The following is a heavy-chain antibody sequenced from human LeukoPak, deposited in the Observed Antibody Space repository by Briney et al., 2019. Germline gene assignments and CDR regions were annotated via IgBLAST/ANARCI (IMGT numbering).Heavy chain of an antibody. J-gene: IGHJ3*02. Sequence: SVKVSCKASGGTFSSYAISWVRQAPGQGLEWMGGIIAIFDTANYAQKFQGRVTITADESTSTAYMVLSSLRSEDTAVYYCARDLQNNYDFWSGYYTPHAFDIWGQGTMVTVSS. CDR1: GGTFSSYA. CDR2: IIAIFDTA. D-gene: IGHD3-3*01. CDR3: ARDLQNNYDFWSGYYTPHAFDI. V-gene: IGHV1-69*13.